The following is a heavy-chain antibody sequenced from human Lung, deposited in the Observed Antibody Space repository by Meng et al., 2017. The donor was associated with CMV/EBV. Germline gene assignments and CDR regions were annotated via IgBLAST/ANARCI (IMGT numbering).Heavy chain of an antibody. CDR2: IDPNTGNP. CDR3: ARDSPLDGYSLLDY. CDR1: GYTFTSYA. D-gene: IGHD5-24*01. Sequence: QWRLLQLGLGVKKPGAAVKVSVRPSGYTFTSYAIKWVRQAPGQGPDWMGGIDPNTGNPTYEQGFTGRFVFSLDTSVSTAYLQINSLRADDTAVYYCARDSPLDGYSLLDYWGQGTLVTVSS. V-gene: IGHV7-4-1*02. J-gene: IGHJ4*02.